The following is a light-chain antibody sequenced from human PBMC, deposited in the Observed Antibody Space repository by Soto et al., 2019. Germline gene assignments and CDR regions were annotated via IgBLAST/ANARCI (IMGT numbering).Light chain of an antibody. V-gene: IGLV2-14*01. CDR3: SSYTISSTWV. CDR1: SSDVGGYNY. J-gene: IGLJ3*02. Sequence: QSVLTQPASVSWSPGQSIAISCTGTSSDVGGYNYVSWSQHHPGKAPKLMIYEVTNRPSGVSDRFSGSKSGNTASLIISGLQAEDEADYYCSSYTISSTWVFGGGTKVTVL. CDR2: EVT.